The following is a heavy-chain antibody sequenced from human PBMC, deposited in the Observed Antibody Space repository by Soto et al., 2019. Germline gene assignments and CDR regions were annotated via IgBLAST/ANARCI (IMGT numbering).Heavy chain of an antibody. V-gene: IGHV3-9*01. CDR1: GFSFDGYA. J-gene: IGHJ5*02. Sequence: QSGGSLRLSCAASGFSFDGYAMNWVRQPPGKGLEWVSGISWNSGNIDYADSVKGRFTISRDNAKNSLYLQMNSLRAEDTALYYCVKASTYSSSQGWFDPWGQGTMVTVSS. CDR2: ISWNSGNI. D-gene: IGHD6-6*01. CDR3: VKASTYSSSQGWFDP.